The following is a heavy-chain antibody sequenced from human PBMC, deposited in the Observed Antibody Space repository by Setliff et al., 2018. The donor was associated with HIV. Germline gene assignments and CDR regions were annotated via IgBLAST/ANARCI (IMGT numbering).Heavy chain of an antibody. V-gene: IGHV4-39*06. J-gene: IGHJ6*02. CDR2: IYYSGST. CDR1: GDSTSSSSSY. D-gene: IGHD6-13*01. CDR3: ARHPPHDSTWPYYYYGMDV. Sequence: PSETLSLTCTVSGDSTSSSSSYWGWIRQPPGKGLEWIGSIYYSGSTYYNPSLKGRVTVSVDTAKNQFPLRLSSVTAADTAVYYCARHPPHDSTWPYYYYGMDVWGQGTTVTVSS.